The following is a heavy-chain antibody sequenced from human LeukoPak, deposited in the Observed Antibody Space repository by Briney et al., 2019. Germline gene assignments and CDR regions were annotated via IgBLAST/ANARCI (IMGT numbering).Heavy chain of an antibody. D-gene: IGHD3-22*01. V-gene: IGHV3-23*01. J-gene: IGHJ3*02. CDR1: GFTFSSYA. CDR3: AKVRARSSGYYYVGAFDI. CDR2: ISGSGGST. Sequence: GGSLRLSCAASGFTFSSYAMSWVRQAPGKGLEWVSAISGSGGSTYYADSVKGRFTISRDNSKNTLYLQMNSLRAEDTAVYYCAKVRARSSGYYYVGAFDIWGQGTMVTVSS.